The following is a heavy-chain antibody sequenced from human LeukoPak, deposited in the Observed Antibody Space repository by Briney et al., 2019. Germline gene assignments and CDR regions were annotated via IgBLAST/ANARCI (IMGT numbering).Heavy chain of an antibody. J-gene: IGHJ3*02. D-gene: IGHD2-15*01. CDR2: IVVGSGNT. V-gene: IGHV1-58*02. Sequence: SVKVSCKASGFTFTSSAMQWVRQARGQRPEWIGWIVVGSGNTNYAQKFQERVTITRDMSTSTAYMELSSLRSEDTAVYYCAADKCSGGSCYSGAFDIWGQGTMVTISS. CDR3: AADKCSGGSCYSGAFDI. CDR1: GFTFTSSA.